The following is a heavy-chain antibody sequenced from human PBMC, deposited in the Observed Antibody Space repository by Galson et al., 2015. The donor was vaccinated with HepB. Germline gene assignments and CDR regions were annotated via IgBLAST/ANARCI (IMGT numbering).Heavy chain of an antibody. Sequence: SVKVSCKASGYTFTSYAMHWVRQAPGQRLEWMGWINAGNGNTKYSQKFQGRVTITRDTSASTASMELSSLRSEDTAVYYCARGVGIQLIAAAEEFDPWGQGTLVTVSS. CDR2: INAGNGNT. D-gene: IGHD6-13*01. J-gene: IGHJ5*02. V-gene: IGHV1-3*01. CDR1: GYTFTSYA. CDR3: ARGVGIQLIAAAEEFDP.